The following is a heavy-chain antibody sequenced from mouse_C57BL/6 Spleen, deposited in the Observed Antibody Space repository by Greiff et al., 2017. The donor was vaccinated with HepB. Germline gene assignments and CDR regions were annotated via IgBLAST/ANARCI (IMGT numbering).Heavy chain of an antibody. D-gene: IGHD2-5*01. CDR1: GYTFTDYE. CDR2: IDPETGGT. CDR3: TGYSNSPD. J-gene: IGHJ2*01. Sequence: QVHVKQSGAELVRPGASVTLSCKASGYTFTDYEMHWVKQTPVHGLEWIGAIDPETGGTAYNQKFKGKAILTADKSSSTAYMELRSLTSEDSAVYYCTGYSNSPDWGQGTTLTVSS. V-gene: IGHV1-15*01.